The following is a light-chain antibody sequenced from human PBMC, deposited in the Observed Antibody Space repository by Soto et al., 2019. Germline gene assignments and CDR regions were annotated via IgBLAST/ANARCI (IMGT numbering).Light chain of an antibody. Sequence: QSVLTQPASVSGSPGQSITISCTGTSGDVGAYNYVCWYHQHPGKAPKLMNYEVSNRPSGVSYRCSGSKSGNTASLTISGLQAEDEADYYCSSYTSSNTYVFGAGTKLTVL. J-gene: IGLJ1*01. CDR2: EVS. CDR1: SGDVGAYNY. CDR3: SSYTSSNTYV. V-gene: IGLV2-14*01.